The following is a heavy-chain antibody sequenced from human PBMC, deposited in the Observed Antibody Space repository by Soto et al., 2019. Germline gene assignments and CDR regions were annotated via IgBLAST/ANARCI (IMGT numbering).Heavy chain of an antibody. CDR1: GYXFTRYW. CDR3: ARSGYYLNWFDP. J-gene: IGHJ5*02. D-gene: IGHD3-3*01. Sequence: EXLKISCKSSGYXFTRYWIVWVRHMPGKGLEWIGIIYPGDSDTRYSPSFQGQVTISADKSISTAYLQWSSLKASDNAMYYCARSGYYLNWFDPWGQGTLATVS. CDR2: IYPGDSDT. V-gene: IGHV5-51*01.